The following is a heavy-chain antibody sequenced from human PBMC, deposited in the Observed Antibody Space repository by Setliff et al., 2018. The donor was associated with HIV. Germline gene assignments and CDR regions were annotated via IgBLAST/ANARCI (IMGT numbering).Heavy chain of an antibody. CDR3: ARGGDNWNQPTDY. CDR1: GYTFTNYY. Sequence: ASVKVSGKASGYTFTNYYMHWVRQAPGQGLEWMGIIIPSAGSTSYAQKFQGRVTMTRDTSTSTVYMELSSLRSEDTAVYYCARGGDNWNQPTDYWGQGTLVTVSS. D-gene: IGHD1-20*01. J-gene: IGHJ4*02. CDR2: IIPSAGST. V-gene: IGHV1-46*01.